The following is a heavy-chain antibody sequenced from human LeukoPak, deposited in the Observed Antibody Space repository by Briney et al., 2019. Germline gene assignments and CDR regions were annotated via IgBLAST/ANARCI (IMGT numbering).Heavy chain of an antibody. CDR2: ISAYNGNT. D-gene: IGHD6-13*01. CDR1: GYTFTSYG. Sequence: GASVTVSCKASGYTFTSYGISWVRPAPGQGLEWMGWISAYNGNTNYAQTLQGRVTMTTDTSTSTAYMELRSLRSDDTAVYYCARPYRIAAAGPYYYGMDVWGQGTTVTVSS. J-gene: IGHJ6*02. V-gene: IGHV1-18*01. CDR3: ARPYRIAAAGPYYYGMDV.